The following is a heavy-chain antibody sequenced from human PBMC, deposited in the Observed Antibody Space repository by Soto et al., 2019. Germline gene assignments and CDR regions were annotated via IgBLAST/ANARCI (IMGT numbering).Heavy chain of an antibody. CDR2: INSDGSST. Sequence: EVQLVESGGGLVQPGGSLRLSCAASGFSFSSYWMHWVRQGPGRGLVWVSRINSDGSSTSYADAVKGRFTISRDNAKNTLFLQMSSLRAEDTAVYYCTRAHYSYFDYWGQGTLATVSS. CDR1: GFSFSSYW. CDR3: TRAHYSYFDY. V-gene: IGHV3-74*01. J-gene: IGHJ4*02. D-gene: IGHD3-10*01.